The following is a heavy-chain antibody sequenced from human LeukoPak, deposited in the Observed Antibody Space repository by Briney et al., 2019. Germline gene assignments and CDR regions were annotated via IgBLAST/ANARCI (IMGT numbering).Heavy chain of an antibody. V-gene: IGHV3-23*01. J-gene: IGHJ3*02. D-gene: IGHD3-3*01. CDR3: AKFRDFWSGYRDAFDI. Sequence: GGSLRLSCVASGFTLSSYAMSWVRQAPGKGVEWVSAISGRGGSTYYAHSVKGRFTISRDNSKNTLYLQMNSLRAEGTAVYYCAKFRDFWSGYRDAFDIWGQRTMVTVSS. CDR1: GFTLSSYA. CDR2: ISGRGGST.